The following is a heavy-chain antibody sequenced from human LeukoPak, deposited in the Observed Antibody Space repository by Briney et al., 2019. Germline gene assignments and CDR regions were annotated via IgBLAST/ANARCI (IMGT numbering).Heavy chain of an antibody. CDR3: AKAWDRYGGAFDI. CDR2: ISGSGGST. Sequence: PGGSLRLSCAASGFTFSSYAMSWVRQAPGKGLEWVSAISGSGGSTYYADSVRGRFTISRDNSKNTLYLQMNSLRAEDTAVYYCAKAWDRYGGAFDIWGQGTMVTVSS. J-gene: IGHJ3*02. D-gene: IGHD3-10*01. V-gene: IGHV3-23*01. CDR1: GFTFSSYA.